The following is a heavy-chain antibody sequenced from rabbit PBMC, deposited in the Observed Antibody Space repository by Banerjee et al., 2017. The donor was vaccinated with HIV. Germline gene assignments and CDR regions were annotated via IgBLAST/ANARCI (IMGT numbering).Heavy chain of an antibody. CDR1: GFSFSISYY. J-gene: IGHJ4*01. CDR3: VNGSGVYGLIL. CDR2: IYTSSTGA. V-gene: IGHV1S40*01. D-gene: IGHD1-1*01. Sequence: QSLEESGGDLVKPRASLTLTCTASGFSFSISYYMCWVRQAPGKGLELIACIYTSSTGAWYASWAKGRFTISKTSSTTVTLQMTSLTAADTATYFCVNGSGVYGLILWGPGTLVTVS.